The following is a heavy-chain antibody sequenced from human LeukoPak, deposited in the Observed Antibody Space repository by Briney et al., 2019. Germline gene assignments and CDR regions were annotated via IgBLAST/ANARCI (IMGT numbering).Heavy chain of an antibody. Sequence: GGSLRLSCAASGFTFRSYAMSWVRQNPGKGLEWVATMSAYNDRTHYADSVRGRFTVSRDNSKNTLSLQMNSLREDDTAVYYCAQELSDIFVVRTDSWGQGTLVTVSS. J-gene: IGHJ4*02. CDR1: GFTFRSYA. CDR3: AQELSDIFVVRTDS. D-gene: IGHD3-9*01. V-gene: IGHV3-23*01. CDR2: MSAYNDRT.